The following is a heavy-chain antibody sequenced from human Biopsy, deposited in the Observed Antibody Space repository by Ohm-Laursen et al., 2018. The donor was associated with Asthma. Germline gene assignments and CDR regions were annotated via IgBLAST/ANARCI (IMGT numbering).Heavy chain of an antibody. J-gene: IGHJ4*02. V-gene: IGHV1-69*13. D-gene: IGHD1-26*01. Sequence: GASVKVSCKASGYTFTSYAISWVRQAPGQGLEWMGGIIPIFGTANYAQKFQGRVTITADESTSTAYMELSSLGSEDTAVYYCARAGALIVGATMGYWGQGTLVTVSS. CDR1: GYTFTSYA. CDR2: IIPIFGTA. CDR3: ARAGALIVGATMGY.